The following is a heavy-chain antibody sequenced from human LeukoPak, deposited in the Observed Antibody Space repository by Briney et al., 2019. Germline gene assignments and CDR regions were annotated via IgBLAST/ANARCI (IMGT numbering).Heavy chain of an antibody. CDR1: GFTFIIHG. V-gene: IGHV3-23*01. J-gene: IGHJ4*02. CDR3: AKVWWGRRTLDY. CDR2: ISGGDDST. Sequence: GGSLRLSCVASGFTFIIHGISWVRQAPGKGLEWVSTISGGDDSTYYTDSVRGRFTISRDNSKNTLYLQMSSLRAEDTALYYCAKVWWGRRTLDYWGQGNQVTVSS. D-gene: IGHD3-16*01.